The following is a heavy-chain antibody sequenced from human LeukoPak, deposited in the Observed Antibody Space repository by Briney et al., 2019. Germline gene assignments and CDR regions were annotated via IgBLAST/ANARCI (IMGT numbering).Heavy chain of an antibody. CDR2: ISGDGGST. J-gene: IGHJ6*03. CDR3: AKDNVLLWFGELYYYMDV. V-gene: IGHV3-43*02. CDR1: GFTFDDYA. Sequence: PGGSLRLSCAASGFTFDDYAMHWVRQAPGKGLEWVSLISGDGGSTYYADSVKGRFTISRDNSKNSLYLQMNSLRTEDTALYYCAKDNVLLWFGELYYYMDVWGKGTTVTVSS. D-gene: IGHD3-10*01.